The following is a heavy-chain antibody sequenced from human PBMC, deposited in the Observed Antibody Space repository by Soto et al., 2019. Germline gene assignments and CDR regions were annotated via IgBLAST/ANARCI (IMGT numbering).Heavy chain of an antibody. CDR2: INHSGST. J-gene: IGHJ5*02. CDR1: GGSFSGYY. Sequence: SETLSLTCAAYGGSFSGYYWSWIRQPPGKGLEWIGEINHSGSTNYNPSLKSRVTISVDTFKNQFSLKLSSVTAADTAVYYCARGGSWYSPFFWWIDAWGQGTLVTVSS. D-gene: IGHD6-13*01. V-gene: IGHV4-34*01. CDR3: ARGGSWYSPFFWWIDA.